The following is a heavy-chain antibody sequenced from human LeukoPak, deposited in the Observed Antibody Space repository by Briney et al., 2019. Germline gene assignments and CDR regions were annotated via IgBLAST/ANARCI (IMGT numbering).Heavy chain of an antibody. CDR1: GFTFNNYA. CDR3: AQVMKDYGDYGAFDI. D-gene: IGHD4-17*01. Sequence: GGSLRLSCAASGFTFNNYAMNWVRDAPGKGLEWVSAISGSAATTYYADSVKARFSISRDNSKNTLYLQMNSLRAGDTAVYYCAQVMKDYGDYGAFDIWGQGTMVTVSS. CDR2: ISGSAATT. J-gene: IGHJ3*02. V-gene: IGHV3-23*01.